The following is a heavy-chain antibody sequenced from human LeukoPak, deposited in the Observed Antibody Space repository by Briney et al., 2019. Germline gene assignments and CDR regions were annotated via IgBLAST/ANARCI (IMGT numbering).Heavy chain of an antibody. Sequence: GGSLRLSCAASGFTFSSYAMSWVRQAPGKGLEWVSAISGSGGSTYYADSVKGRFTISRDNAKNSLYLQMNSLRAEDTALYYCAKAPRETFYYGSGSYYLDYWSQGTLVTVSS. D-gene: IGHD3-10*01. V-gene: IGHV3-23*01. CDR1: GFTFSSYA. CDR2: ISGSGGST. CDR3: AKAPRETFYYGSGSYYLDY. J-gene: IGHJ4*02.